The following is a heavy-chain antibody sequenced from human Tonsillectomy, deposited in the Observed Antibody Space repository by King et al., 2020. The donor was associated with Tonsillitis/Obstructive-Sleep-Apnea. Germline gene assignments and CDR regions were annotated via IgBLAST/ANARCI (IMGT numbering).Heavy chain of an antibody. CDR2: ISSNGGST. D-gene: IGHD4-23*01. CDR1: GFTFSSYA. V-gene: IGHV3-64D*06. J-gene: IGHJ4*02. Sequence: VQLVESGGGLVQPGGSLRLSCSASGFTFSSYAMHWVRQAPGKGLEYVSAISSNGGSTYYADSVKGRFTISRDNSKNTLYLQMSSLRAEDPAVYYCVKDHTVVSNYYVDYWGQGTLVTVSS. CDR3: VKDHTVVSNYYVDY.